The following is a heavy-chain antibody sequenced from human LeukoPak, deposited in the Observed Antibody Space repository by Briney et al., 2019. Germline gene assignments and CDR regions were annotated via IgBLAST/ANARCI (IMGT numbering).Heavy chain of an antibody. Sequence: GESLKISCKGSGYSFTSYWIGWVRQMPGKGLEWMGIIYPGDPDTRYSPSFQGQVTISADKSISTAYLQWSSLKASDTAMYYCARHKTSPYYDFWSDYWGQGTLVTVSS. D-gene: IGHD3-3*01. CDR3: ARHKTSPYYDFWSDY. CDR2: IYPGDPDT. V-gene: IGHV5-51*01. CDR1: GYSFTSYW. J-gene: IGHJ4*02.